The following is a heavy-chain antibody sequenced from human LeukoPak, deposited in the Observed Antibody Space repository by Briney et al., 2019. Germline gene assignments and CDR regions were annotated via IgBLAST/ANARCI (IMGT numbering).Heavy chain of an antibody. J-gene: IGHJ6*03. CDR3: ARVGLAAAGPRYYMDV. Sequence: PGGCLRLSCAASGFTFSSYGMHWVRQAPGKGLEWVANIKQDGSEKYYVDSVKGRFTISRDNAKNSLYLQMNSLRAEDTAVYYCARVGLAAAGPRYYMDVWGKGTTVTVSS. V-gene: IGHV3-7*01. D-gene: IGHD6-13*01. CDR1: GFTFSSYG. CDR2: IKQDGSEK.